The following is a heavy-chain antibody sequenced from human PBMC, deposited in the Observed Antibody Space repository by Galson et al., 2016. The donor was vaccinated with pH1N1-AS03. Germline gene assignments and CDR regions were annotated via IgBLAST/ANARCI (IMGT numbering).Heavy chain of an antibody. CDR1: GDSIKSDTHS. CDR3: ARGPPFSP. Sequence: TLSLTCAVSGDSIKSDTHSWNWIRQSPGKGLEWLGYIYSSGVTGSNPSLRSRVPITIDTSKNEFSLKMTSVTAADTAVYYCARGPPFSPWGQGTLVTVSS. V-gene: IGHV4-30-2*06. J-gene: IGHJ1*01. CDR2: IYSSGVT.